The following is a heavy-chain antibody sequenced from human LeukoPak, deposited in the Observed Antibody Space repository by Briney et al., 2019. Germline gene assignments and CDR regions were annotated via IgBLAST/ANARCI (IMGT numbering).Heavy chain of an antibody. CDR3: ASSKRGIDY. J-gene: IGHJ4*02. V-gene: IGHV3-11*01. CDR1: GGSFSGYY. CDR2: ISSSGSTI. Sequence: LSLTCAVYGGSFSGYYMSWIRQAPGKGLEWVSYISSSGSTIYYADSVKGRFTISRDNAKNSLYLQMNSLRAEDTAVYYCASSKRGIDYWGQGTLVTVSS. D-gene: IGHD3-10*01.